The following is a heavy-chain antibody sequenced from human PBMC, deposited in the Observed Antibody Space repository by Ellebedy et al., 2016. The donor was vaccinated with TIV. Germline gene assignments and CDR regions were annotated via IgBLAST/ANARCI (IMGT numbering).Heavy chain of an antibody. D-gene: IGHD3-16*02. CDR2: INSDGSRS. J-gene: IGHJ2*01. CDR3: SRASFYDVDLSGWYFDF. V-gene: IGHV3-74*01. CDR1: GFTFSSNW. Sequence: GGSLRLSCGASGFTFSSNWMHWVRQAPGKGLVWVSRINSDGSRSTYADSVKGRFTISRDNAKNTLYLQMNSLRAEDTAVYYCSRASFYDVDLSGWYFDFWGRGTRVTVSS.